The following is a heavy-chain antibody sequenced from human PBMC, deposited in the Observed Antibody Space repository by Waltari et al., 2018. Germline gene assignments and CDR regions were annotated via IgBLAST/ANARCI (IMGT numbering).Heavy chain of an antibody. J-gene: IGHJ6*01. CDR2: TTSSGSRV. CDR3: VRDRVHFGMDV. V-gene: IGHV3-11*04. CDR1: GFIFSEYA. Sequence: QVQLVESGGGSVKPGGPLRLPCPAPGFIFSEYAMSWVRQAPGKGLEWIANTTSSGSRVHYADSVRGRFTISRDNAKNSLLLDMSSLRVEDTAVYFCVRDRVHFGMDVWGQGTTVIVSS.